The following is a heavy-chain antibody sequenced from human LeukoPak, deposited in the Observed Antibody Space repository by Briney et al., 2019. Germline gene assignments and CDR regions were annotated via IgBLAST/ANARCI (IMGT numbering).Heavy chain of an antibody. CDR1: GGTFSSYA. CDR3: ATPRGHDYGDLHNWFDP. Sequence: ASVKVSCKASGGTFSSYAISWVRQAPGQGLEWMGGIIPIFGTANYAQKFQGRVTITADESTSTAYMELSSLRSEDTAVYYCATPRGHDYGDLHNWFDPWGQGTLVTVSS. J-gene: IGHJ5*02. CDR2: IIPIFGTA. V-gene: IGHV1-69*13. D-gene: IGHD4-17*01.